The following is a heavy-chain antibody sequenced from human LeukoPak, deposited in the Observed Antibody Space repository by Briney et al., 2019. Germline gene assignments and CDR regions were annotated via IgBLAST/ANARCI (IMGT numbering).Heavy chain of an antibody. CDR3: ARGTVAQDIVVVPAAI. J-gene: IGHJ4*02. Sequence: ETLSLTCTVSGGSISSYYWSWIRQPPGKGLEWIGYIYYSGSTNYNPSLKGRVTISVDTSKNQFSLKLSSVTAADTAVYYCARGTVAQDIVVVPAAIWGQGTLVTVSS. V-gene: IGHV4-59*01. CDR2: IYYSGST. D-gene: IGHD2-2*01. CDR1: GGSISSYY.